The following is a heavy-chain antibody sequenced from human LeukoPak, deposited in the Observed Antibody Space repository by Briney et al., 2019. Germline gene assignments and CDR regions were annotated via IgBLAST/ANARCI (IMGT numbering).Heavy chain of an antibody. CDR3: ARDRLSVGYSSSSSSDY. V-gene: IGHV7-4-1*02. Sequence: ASVKVSCKASGYTFSRYAMHWVRQAPGQGLEWMGWINTHTGNPTYAQGSTGRFVFSLDTSVSTAYLQISSLKAEDTAVYYCARDRLSVGYSSSSSSDYWGQGTLVTVSS. CDR1: GYTFSRYA. CDR2: INTHTGNP. D-gene: IGHD6-6*01. J-gene: IGHJ4*02.